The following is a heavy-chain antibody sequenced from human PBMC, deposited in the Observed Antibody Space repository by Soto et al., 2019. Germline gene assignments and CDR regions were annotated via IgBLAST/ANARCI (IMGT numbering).Heavy chain of an antibody. J-gene: IGHJ5*02. CDR3: AHIPNYYQYDWFDP. CDR1: GFSLTTRGVG. V-gene: IGHV2-5*02. D-gene: IGHD3-16*01. Sequence: QITLKESGPTLVKPTQTLTLTCTFSGFSLTTRGVGVGWIRQPPGTPLECLALIYWDDDKRYSPSLQSRLSITKDTSKNRVVLTMTNVDPVDTATYYCAHIPNYYQYDWFDPWGQGTLVSVSS. CDR2: IYWDDDK.